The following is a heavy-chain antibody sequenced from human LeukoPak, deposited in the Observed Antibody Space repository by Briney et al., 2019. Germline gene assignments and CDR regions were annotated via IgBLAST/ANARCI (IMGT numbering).Heavy chain of an antibody. Sequence: GGSLRLSCAASGFTFSDYDMHWVRQATGKGLEWVSAIGTAGDTYYTGSVKGRFTISRENAKNSLYLQLNSLRAGDTAVYYCVRVAKERVGGVYYFDYWGQGTLVTVSS. CDR2: IGTAGDT. D-gene: IGHD1-1*01. V-gene: IGHV3-13*01. CDR3: VRVAKERVGGVYYFDY. CDR1: GFTFSDYD. J-gene: IGHJ4*02.